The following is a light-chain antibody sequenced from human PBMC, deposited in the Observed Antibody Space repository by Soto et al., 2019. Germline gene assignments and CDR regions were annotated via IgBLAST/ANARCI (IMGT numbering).Light chain of an antibody. CDR2: GAS. CDR3: QQHSHWPPWT. CDR1: QSVSSSY. J-gene: IGKJ1*01. Sequence: EIVMTQSPATLSVSPGERATLSCRASQSVSSSYLAWYQQKPGQAPRLLIYGASIRATGIPARFSGSGSGTEFTLTISSLQSEDFAVYYCQQHSHWPPWTFGQGTKVDIK. V-gene: IGKV3-15*01.